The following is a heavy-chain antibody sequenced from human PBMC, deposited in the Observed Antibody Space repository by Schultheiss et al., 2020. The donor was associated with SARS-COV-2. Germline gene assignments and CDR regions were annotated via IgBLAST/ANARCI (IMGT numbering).Heavy chain of an antibody. CDR1: GFTFSSYS. CDR2: ISSSSSTI. Sequence: GGSLRLSCAASGFTFSSYSMNWVRQAPGKGLEWVSYISSSSSTIYYADSVKGRFTISRDNAKNSLYLQMNSLRAEDTAVYYCARRGGNYGMDVWGQGTTVTVSS. V-gene: IGHV3-48*04. CDR3: ARRGGNYGMDV. D-gene: IGHD2-15*01. J-gene: IGHJ6*02.